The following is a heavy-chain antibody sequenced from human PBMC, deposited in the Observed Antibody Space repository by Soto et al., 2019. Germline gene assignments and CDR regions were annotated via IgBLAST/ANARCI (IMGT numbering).Heavy chain of an antibody. CDR2: ISWNSGSI. V-gene: IGHV3-9*01. Sequence: GGSLRLSCAASVVTFDDYAMHWVRQAPGKGLEWVSGISWNSGSIGYADSVKGRFTISRDNAKNSLYLQMNSLRPEDTALYYCAKDVSSSSTYYFDYRGKGTLVTVSS. CDR1: VVTFDDYA. J-gene: IGHJ4*02. CDR3: AKDVSSSSTYYFDY. D-gene: IGHD6-6*01.